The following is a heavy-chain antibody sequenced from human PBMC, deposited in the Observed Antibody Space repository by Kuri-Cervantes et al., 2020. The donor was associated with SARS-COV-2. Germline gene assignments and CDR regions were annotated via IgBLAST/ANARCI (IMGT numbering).Heavy chain of an antibody. J-gene: IGHJ6*02. V-gene: IGHV3-72*01. Sequence: GESLKISCAASGFTFSNAWMSWVRQAPGKGLEWVGRTRNKANSYTTEYAASVKGRFTISRDDSKNSLYLQMNSLKTEDAAVYYCARDRRYSSGWRYYYYGMDVWGQGTTVTVSS. D-gene: IGHD6-19*01. CDR2: TRNKANSYTT. CDR3: ARDRRYSSGWRYYYYGMDV. CDR1: GFTFSNAW.